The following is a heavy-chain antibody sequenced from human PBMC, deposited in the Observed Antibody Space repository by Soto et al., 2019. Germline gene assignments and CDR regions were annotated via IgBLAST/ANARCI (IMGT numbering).Heavy chain of an antibody. CDR3: VATFTGYSSSWAIDY. Sequence: ASVKVSCKASGGTFSSYTISWVRQAPGQGLEWMGRIIPILGIANYAQKFQGRVTITADKSTSTAYMELSSLRSEDTAVYYCVATFTGYSSSWAIDYWGQGTLVTVSS. CDR2: IIPILGIA. D-gene: IGHD6-13*01. V-gene: IGHV1-69*02. J-gene: IGHJ4*02. CDR1: GGTFSSYT.